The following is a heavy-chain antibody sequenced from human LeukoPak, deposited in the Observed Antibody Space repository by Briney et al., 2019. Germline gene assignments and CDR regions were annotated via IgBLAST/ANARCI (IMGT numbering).Heavy chain of an antibody. D-gene: IGHD3-10*01. J-gene: IGHJ4*02. V-gene: IGHV3-30*02. CDR1: GFPFDIYR. CDR2: IEYDGKKI. Sequence: GESLTLSFAASGFPFDIYRMHCVRLAPGKGLEWLAFIEYDGKKIEHGHPVKGRLTISRDNSMQRMYLQMNNLGHEETAAYYCAKQVRGQLTTGFFDHWGQGGLVVVSS. CDR3: AKQVRGQLTTGFFDH.